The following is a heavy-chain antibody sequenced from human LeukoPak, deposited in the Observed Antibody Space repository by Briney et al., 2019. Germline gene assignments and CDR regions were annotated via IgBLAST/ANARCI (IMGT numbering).Heavy chain of an antibody. J-gene: IGHJ6*04. CDR3: AKIRGVYYYYYGMDV. Sequence: LEWVXXISYDGSNKYYADSVKGRFTISRDNSKNTLYLQMNSLRAEDTAVYYCAKIRGVYYYYYGMDVWGKGTSVTVSS. CDR2: ISYDGSNK. D-gene: IGHD3-3*01. V-gene: IGHV3-30*18.